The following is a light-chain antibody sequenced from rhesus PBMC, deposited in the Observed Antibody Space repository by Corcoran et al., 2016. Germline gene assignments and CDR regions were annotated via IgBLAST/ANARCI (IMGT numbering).Light chain of an antibody. CDR1: QSVGSN. V-gene: IGKV3-42*02. J-gene: IGKJ2*01. CDR3: QQYNTWYR. CDR2: DAS. Sequence: ETVVTQSPATLSFSPGERATLSCRASQSVGSNLAWYQQKPGQAPKLLILDASTSTTGIPDRFSGSGSGTEFSLTISSLEPEDVGVYYFQQYNTWYRFGQGTKVEIK.